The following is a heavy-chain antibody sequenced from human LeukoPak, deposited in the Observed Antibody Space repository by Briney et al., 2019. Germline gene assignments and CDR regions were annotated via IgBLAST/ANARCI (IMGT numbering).Heavy chain of an antibody. CDR2: IYYSGST. CDR1: GGSISSYY. CDR3: ARASDDFWSGYYIEYYYMDV. J-gene: IGHJ6*03. D-gene: IGHD3-3*01. V-gene: IGHV4-59*01. Sequence: SETLSLTCTVSGGSISSYYWSWIRQPPGKGLEWIGYIYYSGSTNYNPSLKSRVTISVDTSKNQFSLKLSSVTAADTAVYYCARASDDFWSGYYIEYYYMDVWGKGTTVTVSS.